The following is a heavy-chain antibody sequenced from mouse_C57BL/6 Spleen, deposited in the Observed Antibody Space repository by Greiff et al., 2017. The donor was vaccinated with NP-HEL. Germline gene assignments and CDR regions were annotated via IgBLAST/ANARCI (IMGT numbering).Heavy chain of an antibody. Sequence: VQLQQSGTVLARPGASVKMSCKTSGYTFTSYWMHWVKQRPGQGLEWIGAIYPGNSDTSYNQKFKGQAKLTAVTSASTAYMALSSLTNEDSAVYYCTRSSNYDAMDYWGQGTSVTVSS. CDR2: IYPGNSDT. V-gene: IGHV1-5*01. CDR1: GYTFTSYW. J-gene: IGHJ4*01. D-gene: IGHD2-5*01. CDR3: TRSSNYDAMDY.